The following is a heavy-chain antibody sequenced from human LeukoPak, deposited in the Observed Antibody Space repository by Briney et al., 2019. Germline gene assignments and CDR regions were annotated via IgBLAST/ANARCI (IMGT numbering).Heavy chain of an antibody. CDR3: AEKRDRYYGMDV. J-gene: IGHJ6*02. CDR1: GFTFSIYA. D-gene: IGHD1-1*01. CDR2: ISGSVGST. V-gene: IGHV3-23*01. Sequence: GRSLRLSCAASGFTFSIYAMGSVRQAPGKGLGWVSAISGSVGSTYYAHSVKGRLTISRDNSKNTLYLQMNSLRAEDTAVYYGAEKRDRYYGMDVWGQGTTVTVS.